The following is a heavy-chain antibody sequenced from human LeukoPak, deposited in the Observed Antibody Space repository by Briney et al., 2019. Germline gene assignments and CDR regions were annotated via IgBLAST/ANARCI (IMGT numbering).Heavy chain of an antibody. CDR1: GYSFTSYW. CDR3: ARGIVVVSATNAFDI. J-gene: IGHJ3*02. CDR2: IYPHDSDT. V-gene: IGHV5-51*01. Sequence: GESLKISCKGSGYSFTSYWIGWVRQMPGKGLEWMGIIYPHDSDTRYSPFFQGQVTISADKSINTAFLQWNSLKASDTAMYYCARGIVVVSATNAFDIWGLGTMVTVSS. D-gene: IGHD2-15*01.